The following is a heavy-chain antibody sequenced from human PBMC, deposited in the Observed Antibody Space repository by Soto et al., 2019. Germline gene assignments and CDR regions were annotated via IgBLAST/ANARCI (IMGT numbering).Heavy chain of an antibody. CDR3: AKVSRDGSQVA. V-gene: IGHV3-23*01. J-gene: IGHJ5*02. D-gene: IGHD2-15*01. Sequence: EVQLLESGGGLVQPGGSLRLSCAASGFIFSSYAMSWVRQAPGKGLEWVSTFTSDGATYYADSVRARFTISRDNSNNTLFLQTNSLRAEDTGLYYCAKVSRDGSQVAWGQGTLVTVSS. CDR2: FTSDGAT. CDR1: GFIFSSYA.